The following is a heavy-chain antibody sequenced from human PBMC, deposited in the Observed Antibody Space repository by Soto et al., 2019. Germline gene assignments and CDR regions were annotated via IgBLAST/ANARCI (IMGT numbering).Heavy chain of an antibody. Sequence: ASVKVSCKASGYGFTSYGINWVRQATGQGLEWMGWMDTHRDNTGYAQKFQGRVTMTRDTSMSTAYLELNTLTSEDTAVYYCGRRTIAYWYFDLWGRGTLVTVS. V-gene: IGHV1-8*01. CDR2: MDTHRDNT. J-gene: IGHJ2*01. D-gene: IGHD1-1*01. CDR3: GRRTIAYWYFDL. CDR1: GYGFTSYG.